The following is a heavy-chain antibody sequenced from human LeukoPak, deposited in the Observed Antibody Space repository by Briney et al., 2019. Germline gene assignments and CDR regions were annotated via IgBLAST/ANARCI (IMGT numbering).Heavy chain of an antibody. Sequence: ASVKVSCKASGYTFTSYDINWVRQATGQGVEWRGWMNPNSGNTGYAQKFQGRVTMTRNTSISTAYMELSSLRSEDTAVYYCARGKRSGFLNWFDPWGQGTLVTVSS. D-gene: IGHD3-10*01. J-gene: IGHJ5*02. CDR2: MNPNSGNT. CDR3: ARGKRSGFLNWFDP. V-gene: IGHV1-8*01. CDR1: GYTFTSYD.